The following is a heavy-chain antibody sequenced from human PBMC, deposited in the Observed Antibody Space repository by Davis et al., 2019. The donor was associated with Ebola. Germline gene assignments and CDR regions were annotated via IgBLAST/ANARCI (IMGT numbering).Heavy chain of an antibody. Sequence: GGSLRLSCAASGFTFSSYSMNWVRQAPGKGLEWVSYISSSGSTIYYADSVKGRFTISRDNAKNSLYLQMNSLRAEDTAVYYCARDLMSSWLNYYGMDVWGQGTTVTVSS. CDR2: ISSSGSTI. CDR3: ARDLMSSWLNYYGMDV. D-gene: IGHD6-13*01. CDR1: GFTFSSYS. V-gene: IGHV3-48*04. J-gene: IGHJ6*02.